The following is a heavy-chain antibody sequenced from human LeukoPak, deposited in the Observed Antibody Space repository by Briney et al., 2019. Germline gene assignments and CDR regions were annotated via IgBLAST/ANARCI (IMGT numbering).Heavy chain of an antibody. CDR1: GFTFEDYA. Sequence: PGGPLRLSCAASGFTFEDYAMHWVRQAPGKGLEWVSGISWNSGDTGYADSVKGRFTVSRDNAKNSLFLQMNGLRPDDTALYYCAKGVVRRALYFDYWGQGTLVTVSS. D-gene: IGHD3-10*01. J-gene: IGHJ4*02. CDR3: AKGVVRRALYFDY. CDR2: ISWNSGDT. V-gene: IGHV3-9*01.